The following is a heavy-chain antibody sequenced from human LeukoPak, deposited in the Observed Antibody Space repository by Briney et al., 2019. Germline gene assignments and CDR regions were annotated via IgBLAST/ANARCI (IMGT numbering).Heavy chain of an antibody. V-gene: IGHV4-39*07. CDR3: ARGGLVRGTINSLIAFDI. CDR2: IYYSGST. D-gene: IGHD3-10*01. Sequence: SETLSLTCTVSGGSISSSSYYWGWIRQPPGKGLEWIGSIYYSGSTYYNPSLKSRVTISVDTSKNQFSLQLNSVTPEDTAIYYYARGGLVRGTINSLIAFDIWGQGTMVTVSS. J-gene: IGHJ3*02. CDR1: GGSISSSSYY.